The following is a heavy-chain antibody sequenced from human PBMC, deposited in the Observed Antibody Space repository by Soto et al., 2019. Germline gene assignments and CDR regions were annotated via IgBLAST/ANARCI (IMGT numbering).Heavy chain of an antibody. CDR2: ISAYNGNT. CDR3: AREIQDYDILTGYYSAWWFDP. J-gene: IGHJ5*02. Sequence: ASVKVSCKASGYTFTSYGISWVRQAPGQGLEGMGWISAYNGNTNYAQKLQGRVTMTTDTSPGTAYMELRSLRSDDTAVYYCAREIQDYDILTGYYSAWWFDPWGQGTLVTVSS. CDR1: GYTFTSYG. V-gene: IGHV1-18*01. D-gene: IGHD3-9*01.